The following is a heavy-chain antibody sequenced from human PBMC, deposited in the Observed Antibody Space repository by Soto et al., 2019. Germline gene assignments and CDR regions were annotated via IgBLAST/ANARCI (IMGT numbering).Heavy chain of an antibody. V-gene: IGHV3-23*01. CDR3: AKAGAVAGTSEFDY. CDR2: ISGSGGSP. D-gene: IGHD6-19*01. CDR1: GFTFSSYA. Sequence: EVQLLESGGGLVQPGGSLRLSCAASGFTFSSYAMSWVRQAPGKGLEWVSAISGSGGSPYDADSVKGRFTISRDNSKNTLYLQMNSLRAEDTAVYYCAKAGAVAGTSEFDYWGQGTLVTVSS. J-gene: IGHJ4*02.